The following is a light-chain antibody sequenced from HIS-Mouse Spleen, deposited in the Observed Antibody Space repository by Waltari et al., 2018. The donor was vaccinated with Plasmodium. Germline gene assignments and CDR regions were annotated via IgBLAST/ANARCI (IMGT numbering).Light chain of an antibody. CDR2: QDS. J-gene: IGLJ1*01. Sequence: SYELTQPPSVSVSPGQTASITCSGDKLGDKYACWYQQKPGQSPVLVIYQDSTRPSGIPERFSGSNSGNTATLTISGTQAMDEADYSCQAWDSSTDYVFGTGTKVTVL. CDR1: KLGDKY. V-gene: IGLV3-1*01. CDR3: QAWDSSTDYV.